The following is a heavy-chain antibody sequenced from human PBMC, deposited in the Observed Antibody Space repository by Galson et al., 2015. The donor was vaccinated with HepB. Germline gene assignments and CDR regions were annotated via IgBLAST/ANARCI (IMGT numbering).Heavy chain of an antibody. V-gene: IGHV1-2*06. CDR3: ARVLGYCSSTSCPLFDY. CDR1: GYTFTGYY. Sequence: SVKVSCKASGYTFTGYYMHWVRQAPGQGLEWMGRINPNSGGTNCAQKFQGRVTMTRDTSISTAYMELSRLRSDDTAVYYCARVLGYCSSTSCPLFDYWGQGTLVTVSS. D-gene: IGHD2-2*01. J-gene: IGHJ4*02. CDR2: INPNSGGT.